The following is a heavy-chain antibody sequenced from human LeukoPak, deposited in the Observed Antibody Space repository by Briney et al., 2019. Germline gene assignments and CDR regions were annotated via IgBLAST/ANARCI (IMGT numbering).Heavy chain of an antibody. CDR1: GFTLSNYG. CDR3: AKAMGSHLAAAGLDF. D-gene: IGHD6-13*01. J-gene: IGHJ4*02. V-gene: IGHV3-23*01. CDR2: VSGSGDRT. Sequence: PGGSLRLSCIGSGFTLSNYGMTWVRRAPGKGLEWVSGVSGSGDRTYYADSLKGRFSISRDTSKNMLYLQMNSLRVDDTAVYYCAKAMGSHLAAAGLDFWGQGTLVTVSS.